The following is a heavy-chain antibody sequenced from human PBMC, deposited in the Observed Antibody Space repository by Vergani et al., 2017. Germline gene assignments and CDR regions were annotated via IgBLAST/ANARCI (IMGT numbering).Heavy chain of an antibody. CDR1: GYTFTGYS. J-gene: IGHJ6*03. CDR2: INPNSGGT. D-gene: IGHD4-11*01. Sequence: QVQLVQSGAEVKKPGASVKVSCKASGYTFTGYSMHWLRQAPGQGFEWMGWINPNSGGTNYAQKFQVRVTMTRDTSISTAYMERSRLRSDDTAVYYCARGGSNYPPGYYYYYMDVWGKGTTVTVSS. V-gene: IGHV1-2*02. CDR3: ARGGSNYPPGYYYYYMDV.